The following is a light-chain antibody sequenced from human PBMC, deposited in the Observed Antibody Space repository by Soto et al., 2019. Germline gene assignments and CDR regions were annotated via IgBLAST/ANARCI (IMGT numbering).Light chain of an antibody. Sequence: DXQMTXSPSSVSASXXXXXXITCRASQSISSWLAWYQQKPGTVPKLLIYAASSLQSGVPSRFSGSGAGTEFTLTITSLQPEDFGTYYCQQGDSFPITFGQGTRLEIK. CDR1: QSISSW. CDR3: QQGDSFPIT. J-gene: IGKJ5*01. CDR2: AAS. V-gene: IGKV1-12*01.